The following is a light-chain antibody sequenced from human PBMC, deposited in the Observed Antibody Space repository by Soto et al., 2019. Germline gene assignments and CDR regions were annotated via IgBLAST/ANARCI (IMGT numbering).Light chain of an antibody. CDR3: QQYGSSPRT. V-gene: IGKV3-20*01. CDR1: RGVSANY. Sequence: EIVLTQSPGTLSLSPGEGATRSCRSSRGVSANYLAWYQQKPGQAPTLLIYGASIRAAGIPDRFSGSGSGTDFTLTIRRLEPDDFAVYYCQQYGSSPRTFGQGTKVDIK. CDR2: GAS. J-gene: IGKJ1*01.